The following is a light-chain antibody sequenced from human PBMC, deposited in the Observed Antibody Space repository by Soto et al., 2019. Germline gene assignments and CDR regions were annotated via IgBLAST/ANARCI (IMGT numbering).Light chain of an antibody. Sequence: DIQMTQSPSSRSASVGDRVTITCRASQTITTSLNCYQQKPGKAPNLLIYSASSLQSGVPSRFSGRGSGTDFTLTISSLQPEDSATYYCQQSYSTPYTFGQGTKLEIK. CDR3: QQSYSTPYT. CDR1: QTITTS. CDR2: SAS. V-gene: IGKV1-39*01. J-gene: IGKJ2*01.